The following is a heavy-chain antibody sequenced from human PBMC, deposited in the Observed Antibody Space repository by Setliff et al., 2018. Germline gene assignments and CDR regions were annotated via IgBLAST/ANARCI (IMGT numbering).Heavy chain of an antibody. CDR3: ARMAVRVASRPSSPLEYYYYMDF. D-gene: IGHD6-6*01. CDR1: DDSFTSSRYY. V-gene: IGHV4-39*01. Sequence: KPSETLSLTCTVSDDSFTSSRYYWGWIRQAPGSGLEWIGSISYSGTPYYNASVESRVTISIDTSRNQFSLELRSVTVADTATYYCARMAVRVASRPSSPLEYYYYMDFWGKGATVTSP. CDR2: ISYSGTP. J-gene: IGHJ6*03.